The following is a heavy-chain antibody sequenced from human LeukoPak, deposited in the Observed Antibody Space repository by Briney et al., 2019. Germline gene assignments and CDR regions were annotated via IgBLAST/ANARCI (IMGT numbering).Heavy chain of an antibody. V-gene: IGHV3-23*01. D-gene: IGHD6-13*01. J-gene: IGHJ5*02. CDR1: GFSFTSYA. CDR3: AKGAAAGEVDWFDP. CDR2: LTGYGGA. Sequence: GGSLRPSCEASGFSFTSYAMMWVRQAPGKGLQWIATLTGYGGAYYAGSGEGRFIVSRDISKNTFFLQMYSLRAEDTAVYYCAKGAAAGEVDWFDPWGQGTLVTVSS.